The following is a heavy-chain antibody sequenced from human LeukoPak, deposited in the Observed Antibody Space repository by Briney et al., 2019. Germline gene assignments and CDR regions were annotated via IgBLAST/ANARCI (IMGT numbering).Heavy chain of an antibody. J-gene: IGHJ4*02. D-gene: IGHD3-16*01. CDR2: MNPYSGNT. V-gene: IGHV1-8*03. Sequence: ASVKVSCKASGYTFTSYDINWVRQATGQGLEWMGYMNPYSGNTGYAQNFQGRVTLTRNTSISIAYMELSSLRSEDTAVYYCATVLVHRGEFDYWGQGTLVTVSS. CDR3: ATVLVHRGEFDY. CDR1: GYTFTSYD.